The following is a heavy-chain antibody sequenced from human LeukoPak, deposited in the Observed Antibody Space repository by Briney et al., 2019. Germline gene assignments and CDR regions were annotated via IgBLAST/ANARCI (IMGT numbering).Heavy chain of an antibody. D-gene: IGHD5-18*01. CDR1: GGSISSGGYS. CDR3: AGGGTANDAFDI. CDR2: IYHSGST. V-gene: IGHV4-30-2*01. J-gene: IGHJ3*02. Sequence: SETLSLTCAVSGGSISSGGYSWSWIRQPPGKGLEWIGYIYHSGSTYYNPSLKTRVTISVDRSKNQFSLKLSSVPAADTAVYYCAGGGTANDAFDIWGQGTMVTVSS.